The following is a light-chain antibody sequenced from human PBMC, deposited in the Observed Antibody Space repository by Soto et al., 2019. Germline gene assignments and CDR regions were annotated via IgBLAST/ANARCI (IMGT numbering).Light chain of an antibody. J-gene: IGKJ1*01. V-gene: IGKV3-15*01. CDR2: GAS. Sequence: EIVMTQSPATLSVSPGESATLSCRASQSVSSDLAWYQQKPGQAPRLLIYGASTRATGIPASFSGSGSGTEFTLTTSSLQSEDSALYYCQHFNNWPWTFGQGTKVDIK. CDR3: QHFNNWPWT. CDR1: QSVSSD.